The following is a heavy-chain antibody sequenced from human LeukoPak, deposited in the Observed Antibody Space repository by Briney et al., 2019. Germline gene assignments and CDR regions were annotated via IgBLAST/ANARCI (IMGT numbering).Heavy chain of an antibody. V-gene: IGHV1-2*02. D-gene: IGHD4-17*01. CDR3: ARGLTTVTFDC. CDR1: GYTFTGSY. CDR2: INPNSGGT. J-gene: IGHJ4*02. Sequence: ASVKVSCKASGYTFTGSYLHWVRQAPGQGLEGMGWINPNSGGTNYARQFQGRVTMTRDTSISTAYMELSRLRSDDTAVYHCARGLTTVTFDCWGQGTLVTVSS.